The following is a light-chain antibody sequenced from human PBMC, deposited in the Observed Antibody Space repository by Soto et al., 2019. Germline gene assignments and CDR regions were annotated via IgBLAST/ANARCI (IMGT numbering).Light chain of an antibody. CDR1: SSNIGVNS. Sequence: QSLLTQPPSVSATPGQKVTISCSGSSSNIGVNSVSWYQQLPGTAPKLLIYDDNKRPSGIPDRFSGSKSGTSATLGITGFQTGDEADYYCGSWDSSLSAYVFGTGTK. CDR3: GSWDSSLSAYV. J-gene: IGLJ1*01. CDR2: DDN. V-gene: IGLV1-51*01.